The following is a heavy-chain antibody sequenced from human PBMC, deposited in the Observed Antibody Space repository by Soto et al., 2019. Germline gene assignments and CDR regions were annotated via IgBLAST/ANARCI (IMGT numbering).Heavy chain of an antibody. CDR1: GGTFSSYT. CDR2: IIPIFGTA. V-gene: IGHV1-69*01. D-gene: IGHD6-6*01. CDR3: ARDNRYSSSHPLYYFDY. Sequence: QVQLVQSGAEVKKPGSSVKVSCKASGGTFSSYTISWVRQAPGQGLEWMGGIIPIFGTANYAQKFQGRVTITADESTSTAYMELSSLRSEDTAVYYCARDNRYSSSHPLYYFDYWGQGTLVTVSS. J-gene: IGHJ4*02.